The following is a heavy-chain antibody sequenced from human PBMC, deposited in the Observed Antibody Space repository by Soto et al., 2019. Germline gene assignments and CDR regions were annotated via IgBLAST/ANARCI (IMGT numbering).Heavy chain of an antibody. V-gene: IGHV4-59*01. J-gene: IGHJ5*02. D-gene: IGHD3-9*01. CDR1: GGSISSYY. CDR2: IYYSGST. Sequence: SETLSLTCTVSGGSISSYYWSWIRQPPGKGLEWIGYIYYSGSTNYNPSLKSRVTISVDTSKNQFSLKLSSVTAADTAVYYCARVYYDILTGYHPHNWFDPWGQGTLVTVSS. CDR3: ARVYYDILTGYHPHNWFDP.